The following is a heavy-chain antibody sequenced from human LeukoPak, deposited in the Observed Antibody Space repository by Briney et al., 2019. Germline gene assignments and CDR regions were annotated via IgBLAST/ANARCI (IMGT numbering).Heavy chain of an antibody. V-gene: IGHV3-21*01. CDR1: GFTFSSYS. D-gene: IGHD1-1*01. Sequence: PGGSLRLSCAASGFTFSSYSMNWVRQAPGKGLEWVSSISSSSSYIYYADSVKGRFTISRDNAKNSLYLQMNSLRAEDTAVYYCARAGTSRNDEAAPFDYWGQGTLVTVSS. CDR3: ARAGTSRNDEAAPFDY. J-gene: IGHJ4*02. CDR2: ISSSSSYI.